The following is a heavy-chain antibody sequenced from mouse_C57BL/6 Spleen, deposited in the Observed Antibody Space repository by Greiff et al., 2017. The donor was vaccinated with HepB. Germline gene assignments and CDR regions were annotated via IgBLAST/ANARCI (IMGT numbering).Heavy chain of an antibody. Sequence: QVQLQQSGPGLVQPSQSLSITCTVSGFSLTSYGVHWVRQSPGKGLEWLGVIWSGGSTDYNAAFISRLSISKDNSKSQVFSKMNSLQADDTAIYYCARNAIYYGSTLYYFDYWGQGTTLTVSS. D-gene: IGHD1-1*01. CDR3: ARNAIYYGSTLYYFDY. J-gene: IGHJ2*01. V-gene: IGHV2-2*01. CDR2: IWSGGST. CDR1: GFSLTSYG.